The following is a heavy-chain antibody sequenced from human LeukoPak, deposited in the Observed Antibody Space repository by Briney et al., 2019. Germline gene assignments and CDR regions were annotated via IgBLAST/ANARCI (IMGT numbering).Heavy chain of an antibody. J-gene: IGHJ2*01. D-gene: IGHD3-16*01. CDR3: ARGRGRSLDL. CDR2: INHSGST. V-gene: IGHV4-34*01. CDR1: GGSFSGYY. Sequence: SETLSLTCAVYGGSFSGYYWSWIRQPPGKGLEWIGEINHSGSTNYNPSLKSRVTISVDTSKNQFSLKLSSVTAADTAVYYCARGRGRSLDLWARGPLVTVS.